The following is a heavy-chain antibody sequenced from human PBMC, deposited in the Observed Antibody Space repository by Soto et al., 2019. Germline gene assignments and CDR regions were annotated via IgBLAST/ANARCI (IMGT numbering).Heavy chain of an antibody. CDR3: ATSAAVSGGLFDN. CDR1: GFTFSNAW. J-gene: IGHJ4*02. D-gene: IGHD6-19*01. CDR2: IKSKTHGGTT. V-gene: IGHV3-15*01. Sequence: PGGSLRLSCAASGFTFSNAWMTWVRQAPGKGLEWVGRIKSKTHGGTTDYAAPVKGRFTISRDDSENTLSLQMNSLKTEDTAVYYCATSAAVSGGLFDNWGQGTLVTVSS.